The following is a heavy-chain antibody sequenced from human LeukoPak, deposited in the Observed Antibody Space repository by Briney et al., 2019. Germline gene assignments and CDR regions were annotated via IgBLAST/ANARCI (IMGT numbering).Heavy chain of an antibody. CDR3: ARAPANYDYVWGSYREYYFDY. V-gene: IGHV1-2*02. D-gene: IGHD3-16*02. J-gene: IGHJ4*02. Sequence: VASVKVSCKASGYTFTGYYMHWVRQAPGQGLEWMGWINPNSGGTNYAQKFQGRVTMTRDTSIRTAYMELSRLRSDETAVYYCARAPANYDYVWGSYREYYFDYWGQGTLVTVSS. CDR2: INPNSGGT. CDR1: GYTFTGYY.